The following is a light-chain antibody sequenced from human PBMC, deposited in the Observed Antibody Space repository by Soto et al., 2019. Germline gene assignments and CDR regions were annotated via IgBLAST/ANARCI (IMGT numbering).Light chain of an antibody. Sequence: QSALTQPASVSGSPGQSITISCTGTSSDVGAYNYVSWYQQHPGKAPKLMIYEVSKRPSGVSNRFSGSKSGNTASLTISGLHAEDEADYYCSSYTSNNTLDVFGTGTKLTGL. CDR2: EVS. CDR1: SSDVGAYNY. CDR3: SSYTSNNTLDV. V-gene: IGLV2-14*01. J-gene: IGLJ1*01.